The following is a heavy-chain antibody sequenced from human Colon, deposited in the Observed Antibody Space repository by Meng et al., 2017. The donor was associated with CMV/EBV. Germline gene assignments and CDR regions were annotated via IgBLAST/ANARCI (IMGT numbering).Heavy chain of an antibody. CDR3: AREWGVAYCSSTNGYASVNAFDI. Sequence: NGGRGGREAHGRGLECRGESYHSGRKQYNPYIKSRVTISLDRYKNQFSLGLSSLTAAETAIYYCAREWGVAYCSSTNGYASVNAFDIWGQGTLVTVSS. D-gene: IGHD2-2*01. V-gene: IGHV4-4*02. J-gene: IGHJ4*02. CDR1: NG. CDR2: SYHSGRK.